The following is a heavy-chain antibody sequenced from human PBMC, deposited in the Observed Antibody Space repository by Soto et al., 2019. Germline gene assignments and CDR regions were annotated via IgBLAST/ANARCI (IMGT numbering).Heavy chain of an antibody. D-gene: IGHD6-13*01. CDR3: ARVEGIAAAQNY. V-gene: IGHV3-48*02. CDR1: GFTFSSYS. J-gene: IGHJ4*02. Sequence: EVQLVESGGGLVQPGGSLRLSCAASGFTFSSYSMNWVRQAPGKGLEWVSYISSSSSTIYYADSVKGRFTISRDNAKNALYLQMNSPRDEDTAVYYCARVEGIAAAQNYWGQGTLVTVSS. CDR2: ISSSSSTI.